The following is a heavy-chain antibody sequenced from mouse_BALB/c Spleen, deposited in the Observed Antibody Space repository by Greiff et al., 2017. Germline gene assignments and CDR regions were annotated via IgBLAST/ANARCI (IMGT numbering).Heavy chain of an antibody. CDR3: ARSAYGGFDY. V-gene: IGHV3-2*02. Sequence: EVKVEESGPGLVKPSQSLSLTCTVTGYSITSDYAWNWIRQFPGNKLEWMGYISYSGSTSYNPSLKSRISITRDTSKNQFFLQLNSVTTEDTATYYCARSAYGGFDYWGQGTTLTVSS. CDR2: ISYSGST. CDR1: GYSITSDYA. J-gene: IGHJ2*01. D-gene: IGHD1-1*01.